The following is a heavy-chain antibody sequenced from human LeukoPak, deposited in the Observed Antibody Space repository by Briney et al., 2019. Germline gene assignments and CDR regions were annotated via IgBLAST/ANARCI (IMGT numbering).Heavy chain of an antibody. J-gene: IGHJ5*02. D-gene: IGHD2-2*02. V-gene: IGHV3-20*04. CDR3: ARDYCSSTSCYKGEYNWFDP. CDR2: INWNGGST. CDR1: GFTFDDYG. Sequence: PGGSLRLSCAASGFTFDDYGMSWVRQAPGKGLEWVSGINWNGGSTGYADSVKGRFTISRDNAKNSLYLQMNRLRAEDTALYYCARDYCSSTSCYKGEYNWFDPWGQGTLVTVSS.